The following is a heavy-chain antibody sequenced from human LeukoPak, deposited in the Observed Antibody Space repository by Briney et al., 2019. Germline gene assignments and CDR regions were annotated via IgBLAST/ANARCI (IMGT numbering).Heavy chain of an antibody. CDR1: TLTCTMSA. J-gene: IGHJ4*02. Sequence: TGPSLIKSSAAVTLTCTMSALHWNFPARGRELDWLSLIYFNGNVQGYAASVQGRLTISRDNFKNTLVLQMNSLRPEDTAVYFCAKDAGVMIRGHFDYWGQGILVTVSS. V-gene: IGHV3-30*02. CDR3: AKDAGVMIRGHFDY. D-gene: IGHD3-10*01. CDR2: IYFNGNVQ.